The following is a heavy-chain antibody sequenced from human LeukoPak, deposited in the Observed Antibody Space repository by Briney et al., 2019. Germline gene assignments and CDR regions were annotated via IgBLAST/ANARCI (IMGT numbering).Heavy chain of an antibody. Sequence: PGGSLRLSCAASRFTFSSYGMHWVRQAPGKGLEWVSSISSSSSYIYYADSVKGRFTISRDNAKNSLYLQMNSLRAEDTAVYYCARANDNYYYYYMDVWGKGTTVTISS. CDR3: ARANDNYYYYYMDV. CDR1: RFTFSSYG. V-gene: IGHV3-21*01. CDR2: ISSSSSYI. J-gene: IGHJ6*03. D-gene: IGHD3-9*01.